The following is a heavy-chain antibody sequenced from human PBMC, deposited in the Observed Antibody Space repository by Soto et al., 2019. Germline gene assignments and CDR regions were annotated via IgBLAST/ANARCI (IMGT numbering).Heavy chain of an antibody. CDR2: ISYDGSNK. CDR3: AIDGLWAQQHSSTWNPCDF. D-gene: IGHD6-6*01. Sequence: SSAMRWIVRARCDVPDWVAVISYDGSNKYYADSVKGRFTISRDNSKNTLYLQMDRLRAEDTAVYYCAIDGLWAQQHSSTWNPCDFCGQGTLV. CDR1: SSA. J-gene: IGHJ4*02. V-gene: IGHV3-30-3*01.